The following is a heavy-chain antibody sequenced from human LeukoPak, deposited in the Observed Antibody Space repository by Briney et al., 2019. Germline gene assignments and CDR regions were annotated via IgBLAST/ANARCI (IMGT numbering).Heavy chain of an antibody. Sequence: PGGSLRLSCAASGFTVSSNYMSWVRQAPGKGREWVSAISPSAGSTFYADSVKGRFTISRDNFKNTLYLQMNSLRAEDTAVYYCVKQLDYWGQGTLVTVSS. CDR3: VKQLDY. CDR1: GFTVSSNY. CDR2: ISPSAGST. V-gene: IGHV3-23*01. J-gene: IGHJ4*02.